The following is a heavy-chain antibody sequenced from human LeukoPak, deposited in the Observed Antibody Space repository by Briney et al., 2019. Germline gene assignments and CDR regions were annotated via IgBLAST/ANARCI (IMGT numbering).Heavy chain of an antibody. J-gene: IGHJ3*02. CDR2: IYSGGST. V-gene: IGHV3-66*01. D-gene: IGHD3-22*01. CDR1: GFIVSSNY. CDR3: ASSVVVMDAFDI. Sequence: GGSLRLSCAASGFIVSSNYMSWVRQAPGKGLEWVSVIYSGGSTYYADSVKGRFTISRDNSKNTLYLQMNSLRAEDTAVYYCASSVVVMDAFDIWGQGTMVTVSS.